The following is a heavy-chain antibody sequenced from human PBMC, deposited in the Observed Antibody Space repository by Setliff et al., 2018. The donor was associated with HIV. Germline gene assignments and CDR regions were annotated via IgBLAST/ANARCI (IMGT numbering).Heavy chain of an antibody. D-gene: IGHD1-26*01. CDR2: ISPGSDIT. V-gene: IGHV3-23*01. J-gene: IGHJ3*01. CDR1: GFVFYSFD. CDR3: ATPTSGLYPRSFDS. Sequence: PGGSLRLSCVASGFVFYSFDMNWVRQTPEKGLEWVSAISPGSDITYYADSVKGRFTISRDDAKNMLFLQMNSLTPEDTAIYYCATPTSGLYPRSFDSWGQGTKVTVSS.